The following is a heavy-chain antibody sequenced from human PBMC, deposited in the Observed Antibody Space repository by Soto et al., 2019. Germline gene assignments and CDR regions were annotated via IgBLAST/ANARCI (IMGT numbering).Heavy chain of an antibody. CDR1: GFSLSTSGVG. J-gene: IGHJ5*02. V-gene: IGHV2-5*02. Sequence: QITLQEAGPTLVKPTQTLTLTCTFSGFSLSTSGVGVGWIRQPPGKALEWHALIYWGDDKRYNPSLKNRLSISEDTAQKQVVLTMTNMDAEDTGTYYCAAHGSGTYYNPLYNWFDPWGPGTLVTVSS. CDR3: AAHGSGTYYNPLYNWFDP. CDR2: IYWGDDK. D-gene: IGHD3-10*01.